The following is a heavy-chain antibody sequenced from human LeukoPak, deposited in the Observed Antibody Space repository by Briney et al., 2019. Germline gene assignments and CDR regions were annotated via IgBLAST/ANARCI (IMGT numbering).Heavy chain of an antibody. V-gene: IGHV5-51*01. CDR2: IYPGDSDT. CDR3: AFPGIAAAGNDEYFQH. J-gene: IGHJ1*01. CDR1: GYSFTSYW. Sequence: GESLKLSCKGSGYSFTSYWIGWVCQMPGKGLEWMGIIYPGDSDTRCSPSFQGQVTISADKSISTAYLQWSSLKASDTAMYYCAFPGIAAAGNDEYFQHWGQGTLVTVSS. D-gene: IGHD6-13*01.